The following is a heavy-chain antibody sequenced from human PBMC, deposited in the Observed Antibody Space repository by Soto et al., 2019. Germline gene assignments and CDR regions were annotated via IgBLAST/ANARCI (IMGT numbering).Heavy chain of an antibody. CDR2: FDISGPPT. CDR3: GKEFYPGATFDS. CDR1: GFTFSNFA. Sequence: PGGSLRLSCVASGFTFSNFAMSWVRQPPGRGLEWVSTFDISGPPTYYADSVKGRFTISRDNSKNTLFLQMNSLRAGDTGVYYCGKEFYPGATFDSWDQGISVTVSS. V-gene: IGHV3-23*01. J-gene: IGHJ4*02. D-gene: IGHD1-26*01.